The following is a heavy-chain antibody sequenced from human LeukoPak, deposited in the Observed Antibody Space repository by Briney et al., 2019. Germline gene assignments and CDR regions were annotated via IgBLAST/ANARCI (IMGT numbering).Heavy chain of an antibody. Sequence: GGSLRLSCAASGFTFRDHYMDWGLQAPGKGLEWVSYISSSGSTIYYADSVEGRFTVSRDNAKNSLYLQMNSLRAEDTAVYYCARGVSSSWLKYFDYWGQGTLVTVSS. D-gene: IGHD6-13*01. CDR2: ISSSGSTI. CDR3: ARGVSSSWLKYFDY. CDR1: GFTFRDHY. V-gene: IGHV3-11*04. J-gene: IGHJ4*02.